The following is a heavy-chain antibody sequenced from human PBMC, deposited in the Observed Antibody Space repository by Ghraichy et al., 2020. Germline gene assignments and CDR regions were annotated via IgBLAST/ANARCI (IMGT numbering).Heavy chain of an antibody. CDR2: IRYDGTKK. J-gene: IGHJ6*03. V-gene: IGHV3-30*02. D-gene: IGHD3-10*01. Sequence: GGSLRLSCAASGFTFSTYGIHWVRQAPGKGLEWVTFIRYDGTKKYYADSVKGRFIISRDNSKNTLYLQMDSLRAEDTAVYFCAKVSTYGSGTYKWGDYYYYYYMDVWGKGTTVTVSS. CDR1: GFTFSTYG. CDR3: AKVSTYGSGTYKWGDYYYYYYMDV.